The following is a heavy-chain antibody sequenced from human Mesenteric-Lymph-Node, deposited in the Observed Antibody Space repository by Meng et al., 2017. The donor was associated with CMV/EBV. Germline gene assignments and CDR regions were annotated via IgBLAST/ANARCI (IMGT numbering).Heavy chain of an antibody. J-gene: IGHJ3*02. CDR2: IFYSGNT. D-gene: IGHD1-1*01. CDR1: GDSISSVYYY. CDR3: ARLDTTLAADAFDI. Sequence: SETLSLTCTVSGDSISSVYYYWTWIRQPPGKGLEWLGFIFYSGNTYYNPSLKSRVTILVDTSKEQFSLKLTSVTAADTAVYYCARLDTTLAADAFDIWGQGTMVTVSS. V-gene: IGHV4-30-4*08.